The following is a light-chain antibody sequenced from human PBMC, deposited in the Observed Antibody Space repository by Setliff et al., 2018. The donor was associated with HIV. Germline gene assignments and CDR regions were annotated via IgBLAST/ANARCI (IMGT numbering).Light chain of an antibody. V-gene: IGLV8-61*01. CDR1: SGAVSNSHK. CDR2: DTN. CDR3: LLFMSTAYV. Sequence: QTVVTQEPSLSVSPGGTVTLTCGLSSGAVSNSHKPSWYQQTPGQPPRTLIYDTNSRSSGVPDRFSGSIFGNTAALTITGAQADDESDYYCLLFMSTAYVFGTWTKVTVL. J-gene: IGLJ1*01.